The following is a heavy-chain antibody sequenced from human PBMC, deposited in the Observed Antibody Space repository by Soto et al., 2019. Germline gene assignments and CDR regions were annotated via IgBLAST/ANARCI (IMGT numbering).Heavy chain of an antibody. CDR1: GFTFSSYD. Sequence: PGGSLRLSCAASGFTFSSYDMHWVRQATGKGLEWVSAIGTAGDTYYPGSVKGRFTISRENAKNSLYLQMNSLRAGDTAVYYCARGYSSSDAFDICAQGTMVTVSS. J-gene: IGHJ3*02. CDR3: ARGYSSSDAFDI. V-gene: IGHV3-13*04. CDR2: IGTAGDT. D-gene: IGHD6-13*01.